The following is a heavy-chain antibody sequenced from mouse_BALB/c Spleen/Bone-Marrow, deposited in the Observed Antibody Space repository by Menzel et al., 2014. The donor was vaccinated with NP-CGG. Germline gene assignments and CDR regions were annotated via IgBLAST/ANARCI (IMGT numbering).Heavy chain of an antibody. CDR3: ARDKGRVFFDY. Sequence: EVMLVESGGGLVQPGGSLRLSCATSGFTFTDYYVNWVRQPPGKALEWLGFIRNKANGYTTEYSASVKGRFTISRDNSQNILYLQTNTLRAEDSATYYCARDKGRVFFDYWGQGTTLTVSS. V-gene: IGHV7-3*02. J-gene: IGHJ2*01. CDR1: GFTFTDYY. CDR2: IRNKANGYTT.